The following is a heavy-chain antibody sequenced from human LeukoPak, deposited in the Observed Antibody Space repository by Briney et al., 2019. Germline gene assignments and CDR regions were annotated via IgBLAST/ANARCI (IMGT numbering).Heavy chain of an antibody. CDR1: GGTFSSYA. D-gene: IGHD5-12*01. Sequence: ASVKVSCKASGGTFSSYAISWVRQAPGQGLEWMGGIIPIFGTANYAQKFQGRVTITADESTSTAYMELSSLRSEDTAVYYCAQYSGYDSLYYYGMEVWGQGTTVTVSS. CDR2: IIPIFGTA. V-gene: IGHV1-69*13. CDR3: AQYSGYDSLYYYGMEV. J-gene: IGHJ6*02.